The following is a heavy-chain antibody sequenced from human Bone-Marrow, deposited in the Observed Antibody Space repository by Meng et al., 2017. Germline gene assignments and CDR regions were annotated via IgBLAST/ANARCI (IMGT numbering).Heavy chain of an antibody. CDR3: ARGRHYDILTGTMAWYFDY. V-gene: IGHV4-59*01. J-gene: IGHJ4*02. CDR1: GGSISSYY. CDR2: IYYSGST. D-gene: IGHD3-9*01. Sequence: SETLSLTCTVSGGSISSYYWSWIRQPPGKGLEWMGYIYYSGSTNYNPSLKSRVTISVDTSKNQFSLKLSSVTAADTAVYYCARGRHYDILTGTMAWYFDYWGQGTLVTVSS.